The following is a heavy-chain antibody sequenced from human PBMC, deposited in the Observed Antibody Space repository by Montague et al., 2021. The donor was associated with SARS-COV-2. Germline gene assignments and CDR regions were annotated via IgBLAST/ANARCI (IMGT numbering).Heavy chain of an antibody. CDR3: ASGTKRVFTYDYDSSSYASDY. V-gene: IGHV4-34*01. CDR2: INHSGST. D-gene: IGHD3-22*01. J-gene: IGHJ4*02. Sequence: SETLSLTCAVYGGSFSGYYWSWIRQPPGKGLEWIGEINHSGSTKYNPSLKSRVTISVDTSKNQFSLKLSSVTVADTAVYYCASGTKRVFTYDYDSSSYASDYWGQGTLVTVSS. CDR1: GGSFSGYY.